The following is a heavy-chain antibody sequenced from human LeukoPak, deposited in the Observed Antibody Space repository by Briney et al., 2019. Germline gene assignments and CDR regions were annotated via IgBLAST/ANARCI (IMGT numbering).Heavy chain of an antibody. D-gene: IGHD5-18*01. Sequence: ASVKVSCKVSGYTLTELSMHWVRQAPGKGLEWMGGFDPEDGETIYAQKFQGRVTKTEDTSTDTAYMELSSRRSEDTAVYYCATENTAMARDYYYYYMDVWGKGTTVTVSS. CDR2: FDPEDGET. V-gene: IGHV1-24*01. CDR3: ATENTAMARDYYYYYMDV. CDR1: GYTLTELS. J-gene: IGHJ6*03.